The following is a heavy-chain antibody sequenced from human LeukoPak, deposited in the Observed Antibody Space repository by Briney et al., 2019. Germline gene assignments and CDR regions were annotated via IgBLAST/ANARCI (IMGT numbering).Heavy chain of an antibody. CDR2: INHSGST. Sequence: PSQTLSLTCAVYGGSFSGYYWSWIRQPPGEGLEWIGEINHSGSTNYNPSLKSRVTISVDTSKNQFSLKLSSVTAADTAVYYCARSHNDSSGLSAFDIWGQGTMVTVSS. D-gene: IGHD3-22*01. CDR3: ARSHNDSSGLSAFDI. V-gene: IGHV4-34*01. J-gene: IGHJ3*02. CDR1: GGSFSGYY.